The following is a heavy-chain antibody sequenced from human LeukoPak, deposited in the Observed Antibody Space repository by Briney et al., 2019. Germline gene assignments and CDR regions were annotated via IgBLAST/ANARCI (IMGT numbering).Heavy chain of an antibody. CDR1: GFTFSSYG. Sequence: GGSLRLSCAASGFTFSSYGMHWVRQAPGKGLEWVAVIWYDGSNKYYADSVKGRFTISRDNSKNTLYLQMNSLRAEDTAEYYCARAVREYGMDVWGQGTTVTVSS. CDR2: IWYDGSNK. J-gene: IGHJ6*02. V-gene: IGHV3-33*01. CDR3: ARAVREYGMDV.